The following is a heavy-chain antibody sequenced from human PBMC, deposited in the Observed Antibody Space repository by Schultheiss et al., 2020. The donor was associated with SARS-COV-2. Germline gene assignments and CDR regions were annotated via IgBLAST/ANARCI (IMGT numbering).Heavy chain of an antibody. CDR2: IIPIFGTA. CDR1: GGTFSSYA. CDR3: ARRGITARPWNY. D-gene: IGHD6-6*01. V-gene: IGHV1-69*13. Sequence: LVKVSCKASGGTFSSYAISWVRQAPGQGLEWMGGIIPIFGTANYAQKFQGRVTITADESTSTAYMELSSLRSDDTAVYYCARRGITARPWNYWGQGTLVTVSS. J-gene: IGHJ4*02.